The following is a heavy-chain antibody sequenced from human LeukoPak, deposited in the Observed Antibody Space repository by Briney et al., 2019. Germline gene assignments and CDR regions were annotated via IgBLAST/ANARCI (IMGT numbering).Heavy chain of an antibody. CDR3: ARALGISAPGRSDY. CDR1: GFTFTSYW. CDR2: IKQDGSEM. D-gene: IGHD6-13*01. Sequence: GGSLRLSCAASGFTFTSYWMTWVRQTPGKGLEWVANIKQDGSEMYYVDSVKGRFTISRDNAKNSLYLQMNSLRVEDTVVYFCARALGISAPGRSDYWGQGTLVTVSS. V-gene: IGHV3-7*04. J-gene: IGHJ4*02.